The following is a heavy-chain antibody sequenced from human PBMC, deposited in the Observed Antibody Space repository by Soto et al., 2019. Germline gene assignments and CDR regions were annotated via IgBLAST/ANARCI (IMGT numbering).Heavy chain of an antibody. V-gene: IGHV3-74*01. J-gene: IGHJ6*02. CDR1: GFTFNSYW. D-gene: IGHD5-18*01. Sequence: GGSLRLSCVASGFTFNSYWMHWVRQAPGKGLVWVSRISSDGSSTDYADSVKGRFTVSRDNAKNTLYLQMNSLRAEDTAVYYCARDLATANYYFALDVWGRGTMVTVS. CDR3: ARDLATANYYFALDV. CDR2: ISSDGSST.